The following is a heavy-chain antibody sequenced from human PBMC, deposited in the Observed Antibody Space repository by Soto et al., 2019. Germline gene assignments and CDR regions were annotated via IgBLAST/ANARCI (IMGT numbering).Heavy chain of an antibody. V-gene: IGHV3-11*01. D-gene: IGHD3-10*01. CDR1: GFTFRDSY. J-gene: IGHJ4*02. Sequence: QVQVVESGGGLVKPGGSLRLSCAASGFTFRDSYMTWIRQAPGKGLEWVSYISSSGRTIYYADSVKGRFTMSRDNAKNSVYLQMDSLRVEDTAIYYCARRSTWRGIDYWGQGTQVNVSS. CDR2: ISSSGRTI. CDR3: ARRSTWRGIDY.